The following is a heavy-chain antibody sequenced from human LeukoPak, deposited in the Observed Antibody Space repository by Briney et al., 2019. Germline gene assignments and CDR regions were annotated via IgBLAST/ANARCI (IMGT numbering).Heavy chain of an antibody. D-gene: IGHD3-10*02. CDR1: GFTFSSYE. CDR2: IISSGSTI. CDR3: AELGITMIGGV. V-gene: IGHV3-48*03. Sequence: GSLRLSCAASGFTFSSYEMNCFRQPPGKGLVWVSYIISSGSTIYYADSVKGRFTISRDNAKNSLYLQMNSLTAEDTAVYYCAELGITMIGGVWGKGTTVTISS. J-gene: IGHJ6*04.